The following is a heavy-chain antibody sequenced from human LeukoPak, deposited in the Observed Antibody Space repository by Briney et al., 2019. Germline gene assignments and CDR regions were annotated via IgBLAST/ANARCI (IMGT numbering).Heavy chain of an antibody. CDR3: ARPFSSSQYCMDY. V-gene: IGHV3-74*01. CDR2: INSDGSSI. Sequence: GGSLRLSCAGSGFTFSNNWMHWVRQAPGKGLVWVPRINSDGSSISYADSVKGRFTISRDNAKNTLYLQMDSLRAEDTAVYYCARPFSSSQYCMDYWGQGTLVTVSS. D-gene: IGHD6-13*01. CDR1: GFTFSNNW. J-gene: IGHJ4*02.